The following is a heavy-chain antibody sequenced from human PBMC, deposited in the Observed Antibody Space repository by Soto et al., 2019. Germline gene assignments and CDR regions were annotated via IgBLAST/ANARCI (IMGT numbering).Heavy chain of an antibody. CDR3: AKQPIRIAVVATFDK. Sequence: ASVKVSCKASGYTFTSYYMHWVRQAPGQGLEWMGIINPSGGSTSYAQKFQGRVTMTRDTSTSTVYMELSSLRSEDTAVYYCAKQPIRIAVVATFDKWGQGTLLTVSS. J-gene: IGHJ4*02. CDR1: GYTFTSYY. CDR2: INPSGGST. V-gene: IGHV1-46*01. D-gene: IGHD6-19*01.